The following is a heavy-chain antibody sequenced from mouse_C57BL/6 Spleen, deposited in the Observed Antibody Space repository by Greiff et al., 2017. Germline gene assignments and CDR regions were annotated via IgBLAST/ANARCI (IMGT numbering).Heavy chain of an antibody. Sequence: EVQGVESGGGLVKPGGSLKLSCAASGFTFSDYGMHWVRQAPEKGLEWVAYISSGSSTIDYADKVKGRITISRDNAKNTLFLQMTSLRSEDTAMYYGARVRGRRGGYFDYWGQGTTLTVSS. CDR3: ARVRGRRGGYFDY. CDR1: GFTFSDYG. V-gene: IGHV5-17*01. J-gene: IGHJ2*01. D-gene: IGHD1-1*02. CDR2: ISSGSSTI.